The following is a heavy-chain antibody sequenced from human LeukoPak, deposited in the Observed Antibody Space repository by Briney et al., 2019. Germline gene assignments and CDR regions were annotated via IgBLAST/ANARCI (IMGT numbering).Heavy chain of an antibody. CDR3: ARIELDAFDI. J-gene: IGHJ3*02. D-gene: IGHD5-18*01. CDR1: GGSISSYY. Sequence: NPSETLSPTCTVSGGSISSYYWSWIRQPPGKGLEWIGYIYYSGSTNYNPSLKSRVTISVDTSKNQFSLKLSSVTAADTAVYYCARIELDAFDIWGQGTMVTVSS. V-gene: IGHV4-59*01. CDR2: IYYSGST.